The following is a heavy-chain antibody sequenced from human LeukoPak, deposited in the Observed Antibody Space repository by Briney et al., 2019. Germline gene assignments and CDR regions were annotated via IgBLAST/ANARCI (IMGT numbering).Heavy chain of an antibody. Sequence: GGSLRLSCAASGFTFSSYAMSWVRQAPGKGLEWVAVISYDGSNKYYADSVKGRFTISRDNSKNTLYLQMNSLRAEDTAVYYCAKVPGYSSGWYQETPRYFYYGMDVWGQGTTVTVSS. CDR2: ISYDGSNK. J-gene: IGHJ6*02. CDR1: GFTFSSYA. D-gene: IGHD6-19*01. CDR3: AKVPGYSSGWYQETPRYFYYGMDV. V-gene: IGHV3-30*18.